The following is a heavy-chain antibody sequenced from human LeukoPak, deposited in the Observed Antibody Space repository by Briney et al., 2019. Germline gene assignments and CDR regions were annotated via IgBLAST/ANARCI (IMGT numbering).Heavy chain of an antibody. CDR1: GFTFSSYA. D-gene: IGHD1-26*01. V-gene: IGHV3-23*01. Sequence: GGSLRLSCAASGFTFSSYAMSWVRQAPGRGLEWVSGISGTGGSTYYADSVKGRFTISRDNSKNTLYLQMNSLRAEDTAVYYCAKELIVGARGHDDAFDIWGQGTMVTVSS. CDR3: AKELIVGARGHDDAFDI. J-gene: IGHJ3*02. CDR2: ISGTGGST.